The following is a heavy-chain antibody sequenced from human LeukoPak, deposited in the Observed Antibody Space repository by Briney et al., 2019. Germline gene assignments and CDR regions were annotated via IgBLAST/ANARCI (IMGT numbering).Heavy chain of an antibody. CDR1: GGSISSYY. J-gene: IGHJ6*02. CDR3: ARETRIAVAGTRGPDYYGMDV. CDR2: IYYSGST. Sequence: SETLSFTCTVSGGSISSYYWSWIRQPPGKGLEWIGYIYYSGSTSYNPSLKSRVTISVDTSKNQFSLKLSSVTAADTAVYYCARETRIAVAGTRGPDYYGMDVWGQGTTVTVSS. V-gene: IGHV4-59*12. D-gene: IGHD6-19*01.